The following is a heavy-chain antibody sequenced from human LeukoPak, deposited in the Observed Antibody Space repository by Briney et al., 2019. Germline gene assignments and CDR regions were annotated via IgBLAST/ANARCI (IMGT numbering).Heavy chain of an antibody. J-gene: IGHJ4*02. CDR3: ATDPQSTVVIGYFDY. V-gene: IGHV3-23*01. CDR1: GFTVSSYA. Sequence: PGGSLRLSCAASGFTVSSYAMSSVRQAPGKGLEWGSSIRVSGGSTYYADSVKGRFTISSDNSKNTLYLLMNSLGADDTAVYYCATDPQSTVVIGYFDYWGQGTLVTVSS. D-gene: IGHD4-17*01. CDR2: IRVSGGST.